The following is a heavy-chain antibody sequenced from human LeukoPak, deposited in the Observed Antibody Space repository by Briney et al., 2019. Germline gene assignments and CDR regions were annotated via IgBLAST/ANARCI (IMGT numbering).Heavy chain of an antibody. V-gene: IGHV3-73*01. CDR1: GFTFSGSA. CDR2: IRSKADSYTT. J-gene: IGHJ4*02. D-gene: IGHD6-13*01. Sequence: PGGSLRLSCAASGFTFSGSAIHWVRQASGKGLEWLGRIRSKADSYTTAYAASVKARFIVSRDDSKNTAYLQMNSLKTEDTAVYYCRAAADLNDYWGQGTLVTVSS. CDR3: RAAADLNDY.